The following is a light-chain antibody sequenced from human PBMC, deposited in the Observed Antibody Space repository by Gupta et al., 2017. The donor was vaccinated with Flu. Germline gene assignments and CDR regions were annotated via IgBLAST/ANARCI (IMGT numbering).Light chain of an antibody. V-gene: IGKV3-20*01. CDR1: QHVSSNY. Sequence: EVLLTQSPGTEPLSPGVSATPSCRASQHVSSNYLAWYQHKPGQSPRLLIYDASDRPTGVPERFSGSGSGTDFTLTITRLEPEDVAAYYCQQYDSPPFTFGPGTKVDIK. J-gene: IGKJ3*01. CDR2: DAS. CDR3: QQYDSPPFT.